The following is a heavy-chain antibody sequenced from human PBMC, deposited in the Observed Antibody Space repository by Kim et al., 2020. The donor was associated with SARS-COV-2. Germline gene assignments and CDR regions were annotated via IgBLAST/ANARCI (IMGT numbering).Heavy chain of an antibody. CDR1: GYSFTSYW. D-gene: IGHD3-22*01. CDR2: IYPGDCDT. Sequence: GESLKISCKGSGYSFTSYWIGWVRQMPGKGLEWMGIIYPGDCDTRYSPSFQGQVTISADKSISTAYLQWSSLKASDTAMYYCARRFRDSSGYYLFSAFDIWGQGTMVTVSS. V-gene: IGHV5-51*01. J-gene: IGHJ3*02. CDR3: ARRFRDSSGYYLFSAFDI.